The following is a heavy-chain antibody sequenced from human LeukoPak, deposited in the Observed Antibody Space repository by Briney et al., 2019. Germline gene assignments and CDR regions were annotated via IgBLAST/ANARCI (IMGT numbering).Heavy chain of an antibody. Sequence: SETLSLTCTVSGASVYSDSYYWSWIRQPPGKGLEWIGYIYYIGSTNYNPSLKSRVTISVDTSKNQFSLKLSSVTAADTAVYYCARDPREHSSGWPTFDYWGQGTLVTVSS. J-gene: IGHJ4*02. D-gene: IGHD6-19*01. V-gene: IGHV4-61*01. CDR1: GASVYSDSYY. CDR3: ARDPREHSSGWPTFDY. CDR2: IYYIGST.